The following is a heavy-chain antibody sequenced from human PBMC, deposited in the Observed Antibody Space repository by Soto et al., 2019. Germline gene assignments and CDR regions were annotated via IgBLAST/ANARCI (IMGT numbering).Heavy chain of an antibody. D-gene: IGHD3-3*01. Sequence: SETLSLTCTVSGGSISSSKYYWGWIRQPPGKGLEWIGYIYYSGSTYYNPSLKSRVTISVDTSKNQFSLKLSSVTAADTAVYYCARPIYDFWSGYYYYYYGMDVWGQGTTVTVSS. J-gene: IGHJ6*02. CDR2: IYYSGST. CDR3: ARPIYDFWSGYYYYYYGMDV. CDR1: GGSISSSKYY. V-gene: IGHV4-39*01.